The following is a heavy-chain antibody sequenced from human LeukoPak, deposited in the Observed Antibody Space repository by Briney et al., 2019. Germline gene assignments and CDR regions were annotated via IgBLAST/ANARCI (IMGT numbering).Heavy chain of an antibody. D-gene: IGHD4-17*01. J-gene: IGHJ4*02. Sequence: ASVKVSCKASGYTFTGYYMHWVRQAPGQGLEWMGWINPNSGGTNYAQKFQGRVTMTRDTSISTAYMELSRLRSDDTAVYYCANDYGDYVGYFDYWGQGTLVTVSS. CDR1: GYTFTGYY. CDR3: ANDYGDYVGYFDY. V-gene: IGHV1-2*02. CDR2: INPNSGGT.